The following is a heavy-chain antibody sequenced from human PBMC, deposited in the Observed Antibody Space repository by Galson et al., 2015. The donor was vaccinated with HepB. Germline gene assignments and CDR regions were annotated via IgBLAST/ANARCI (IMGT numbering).Heavy chain of an antibody. CDR3: ARERESSGYFGYFDL. CDR2: LTRDGGTT. D-gene: IGHD3-22*01. V-gene: IGHV3-64*01. J-gene: IGHJ2*01. Sequence: SLRLSCAASGFTFSNYAMHWVRQAPGKGPEYVSALTRDGGTTHYANSVKGRFTISGDISRNTMYLQTDSLRPEDMAVYYCARERESSGYFGYFDLWGRGTPVIVSS. CDR1: GFTFSNYA.